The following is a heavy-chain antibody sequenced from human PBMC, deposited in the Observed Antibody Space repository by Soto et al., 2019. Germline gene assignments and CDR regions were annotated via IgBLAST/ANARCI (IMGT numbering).Heavy chain of an antibody. Sequence: QVQLQESGPGLVKPSETLSLTCTVSGGSISSYYWSWIRQPPGKGLEWIGYIYHTGSTNYNPSLKSRVSLSIATSKNQFSLRLSSVTAADTAVYYCAKGAYYYDSTGYGYWFDPWGRGTLVTVSS. CDR1: GGSISSYY. CDR3: AKGAYYYDSTGYGYWFDP. V-gene: IGHV4-59*01. J-gene: IGHJ5*02. D-gene: IGHD3-22*01. CDR2: IYHTGST.